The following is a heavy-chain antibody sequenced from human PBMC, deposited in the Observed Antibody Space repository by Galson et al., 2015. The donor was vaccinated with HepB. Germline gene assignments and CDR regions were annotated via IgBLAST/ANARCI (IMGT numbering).Heavy chain of an antibody. V-gene: IGHV1-2*02. Sequence: SVKVSCKASGYTFTDSYMHWVRQAPGQGLEWMGWINPHSGGTNYAQKFQGRVTMSRDTSISTAYMELSRLRSDDTAVYYCARGGYCSSTDCYIYPIDFWGQGTLVTVSS. J-gene: IGHJ4*02. CDR2: INPHSGGT. CDR3: ARGGYCSSTDCYIYPIDF. CDR1: GYTFTDSY. D-gene: IGHD2-2*03.